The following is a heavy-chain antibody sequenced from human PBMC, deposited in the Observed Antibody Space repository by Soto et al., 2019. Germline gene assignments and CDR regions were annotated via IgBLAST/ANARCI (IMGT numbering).Heavy chain of an antibody. Sequence: SETLSLTCTVSGASISGFYWSWIRKYAGKGLEWIGRIYATGTTDYNPSLKSRVMMSVDTSKKQFSLKLRSVTAADTAVYYCVRDGTKTLRDWFDPWGQGISVTVSS. CDR2: IYATGTT. J-gene: IGHJ5*02. CDR1: GASISGFY. D-gene: IGHD1-1*01. CDR3: VRDGTKTLRDWFDP. V-gene: IGHV4-4*07.